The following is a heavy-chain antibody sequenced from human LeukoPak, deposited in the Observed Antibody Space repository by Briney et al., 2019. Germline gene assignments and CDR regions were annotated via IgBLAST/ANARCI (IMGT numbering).Heavy chain of an antibody. CDR1: GFTFSNYA. CDR2: ISGSGGST. Sequence: GGSLRLSCAVSGFTFSNYAMSWVRQAPGKGLEWVSGISGSGGSTYYADSVKGRFTLSRDNSKNTLYLQMDSLRVEDTAVYYCAKEVAIPVAVDAFERWGQGTLVTVSS. CDR3: AKEVAIPVAVDAFER. J-gene: IGHJ3*02. D-gene: IGHD6-19*01. V-gene: IGHV3-23*01.